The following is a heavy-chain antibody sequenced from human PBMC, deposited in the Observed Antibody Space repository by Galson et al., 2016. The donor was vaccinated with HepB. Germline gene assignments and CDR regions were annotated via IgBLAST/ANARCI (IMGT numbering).Heavy chain of an antibody. J-gene: IGHJ4*02. D-gene: IGHD3-3*01. Sequence: SLRLSCAASGFIFSNYAMSWVRQAPGKGLEWVSAVSGSGDTTYYTDSVKGRFTTSRDNSKNTLLLHMDRLRAEDTAVYYCAKYLLPVALLRVVTYYFDSWGLGTLVTVSS. CDR2: VSGSGDTT. V-gene: IGHV3-23*01. CDR1: GFIFSNYA. CDR3: AKYLLPVALLRVVTYYFDS.